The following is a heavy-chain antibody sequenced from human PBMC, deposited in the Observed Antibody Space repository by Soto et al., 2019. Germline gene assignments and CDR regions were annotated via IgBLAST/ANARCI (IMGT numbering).Heavy chain of an antibody. V-gene: IGHV4-31*03. J-gene: IGHJ4*02. Sequence: QVQLQESGPGLVKPSQTLSLTCTVSGGSISSGGYYWSWIRQHPGKGLEWIGYIYYSGSTYYNPSLKSRVIISVDKSKNQFSPKLSSVTAADTAVYYCARVTVTPGRFDYWGQGTLVTVSS. CDR3: ARVTVTPGRFDY. CDR2: IYYSGST. D-gene: IGHD4-17*01. CDR1: GGSISSGGYY.